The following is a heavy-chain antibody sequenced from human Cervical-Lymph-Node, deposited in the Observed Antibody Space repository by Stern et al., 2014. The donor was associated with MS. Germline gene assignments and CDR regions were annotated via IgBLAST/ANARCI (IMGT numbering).Heavy chain of an antibody. J-gene: IGHJ2*01. CDR3: TTRHYYDSSGYYSSTSDWYFDL. V-gene: IGHV1-69*01. Sequence: QLVQSGAEVKKPGSSVKVSCKASGGTFSSYAISWVRQAPGQGLEWMGGIIPIFGTDNYAQKFQGRGTITADESTSTAYMELSSLRSEDTAVYYCTTRHYYDSSGYYSSTSDWYFDLWGRGTLVTVSS. CDR2: IIPIFGTD. D-gene: IGHD3-22*01. CDR1: GGTFSSYA.